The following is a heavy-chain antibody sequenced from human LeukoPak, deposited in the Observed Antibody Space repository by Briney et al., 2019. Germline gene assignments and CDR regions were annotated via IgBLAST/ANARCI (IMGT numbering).Heavy chain of an antibody. Sequence: ASVKVSCKASGYIFTSHDINWVRQATGQGLEWMGWMNPNSGNTGYAQKFQGRVTITRNTSISTAYMELSSLRSEDTAVYYCARGVNWGSYRYGSYYFDYWGQGTLVTVSS. CDR3: ARGVNWGSYRYGSYYFDY. J-gene: IGHJ4*02. CDR2: MNPNSGNT. V-gene: IGHV1-8*03. CDR1: GYIFTSHD. D-gene: IGHD3-16*02.